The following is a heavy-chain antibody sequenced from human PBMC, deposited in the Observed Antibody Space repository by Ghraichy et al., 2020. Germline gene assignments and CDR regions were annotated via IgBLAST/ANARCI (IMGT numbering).Heavy chain of an antibody. CDR2: INHSGST. D-gene: IGHD5-12*01. J-gene: IGHJ4*02. Sequence: SQTLSLTCAVYGGSFSGYYWSWIRQPPGKGLEWIGEINHSGSTNYNPSLKSRVTISVDTSKNQFSLKLSSVTAADTAVYYCARGSPKALSGYDLFDYWGQGTLVTVSS. CDR3: ARGSPKALSGYDLFDY. CDR1: GGSFSGYY. V-gene: IGHV4-34*01.